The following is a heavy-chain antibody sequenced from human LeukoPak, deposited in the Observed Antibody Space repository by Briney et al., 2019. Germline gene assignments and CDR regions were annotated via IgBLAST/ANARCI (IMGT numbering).Heavy chain of an antibody. V-gene: IGHV3-23*01. D-gene: IGHD6-13*01. CDR1: GFTFSSYS. Sequence: GGSLRLSCAASGFTFSSYSMSWVRQAPGKGLEWVSLITGSGDRTFYADSVKGRFTISRDNSKNTLYLQMNSLRAEDTALYYCAKLGYSSTNDVFDIWGQGTMVTVSS. CDR2: ITGSGDRT. CDR3: AKLGYSSTNDVFDI. J-gene: IGHJ3*02.